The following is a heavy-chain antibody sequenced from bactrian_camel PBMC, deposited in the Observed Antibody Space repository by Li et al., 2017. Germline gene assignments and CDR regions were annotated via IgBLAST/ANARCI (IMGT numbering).Heavy chain of an antibody. J-gene: IGHJ4*01. Sequence: HVQLVESGGASVQAGGYLRLSCVASRSTYNKNCMGWFRQAPGKEREGIPCISWSGRSTYYAGSVKGRFTISRDNAKNTVYLQMNSLKTEDTAMYYCAKAHWPYTGSDAYDSGRYSHPSGQGTQVTVS. V-gene: IGHV3S60*01. D-gene: IGHD2*01. CDR1: RSTYNKNC. CDR2: ISWSGRST.